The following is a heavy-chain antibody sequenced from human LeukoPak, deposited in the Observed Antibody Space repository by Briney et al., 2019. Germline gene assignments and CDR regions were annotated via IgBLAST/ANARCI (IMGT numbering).Heavy chain of an antibody. V-gene: IGHV3-7*01. Sequence: PGGSLRLSCAASGFTFSSYSMNWVRQAPGKGLEWVANIKPDGSLIYYVDSVKGRFTISRDNAKNSLYLQMNSLRAEDTAVYYCARDTNIAVAGPGAISGMDVWGQGTTVTVSS. CDR1: GFTFSSYS. D-gene: IGHD6-19*01. J-gene: IGHJ6*02. CDR3: ARDTNIAVAGPGAISGMDV. CDR2: IKPDGSLI.